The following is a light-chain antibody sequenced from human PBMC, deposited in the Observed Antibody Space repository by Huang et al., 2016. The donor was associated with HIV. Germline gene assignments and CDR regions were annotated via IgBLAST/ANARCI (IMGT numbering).Light chain of an antibody. Sequence: EIMLTHSPDTLSLSPVKRATLSCRASQNVGTYLAWYQQKRGRAPMLLIYEAYFRATGIPVRFSGSGSGTNFTLTISRLEPEDFAVYYCQDRYDWPRFTYGPGTKVDIK. J-gene: IGKJ3*01. V-gene: IGKV3-11*01. CDR3: QDRYDWPRFT. CDR2: EAY. CDR1: QNVGTY.